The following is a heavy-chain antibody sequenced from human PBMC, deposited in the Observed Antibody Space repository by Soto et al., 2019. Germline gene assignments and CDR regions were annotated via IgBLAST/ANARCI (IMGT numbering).Heavy chain of an antibody. D-gene: IGHD3-16*01. CDR2: IQHSGNT. Sequence: SETLSLTCAVSGASIRSYHWSFLRQPAGKGLEWVGRIQHSGNTNYNPSLKSRVTMSADTSKNQISLKMTSVTAADPAVYFCAKDVSSRRWFDPWGQGVRVTVSS. CDR1: GASIRSYH. J-gene: IGHJ5*02. CDR3: AKDVSSRRWFDP. V-gene: IGHV4-4*07.